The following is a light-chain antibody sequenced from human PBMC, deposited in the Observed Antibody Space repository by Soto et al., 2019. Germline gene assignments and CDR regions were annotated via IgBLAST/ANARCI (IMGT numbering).Light chain of an antibody. V-gene: IGKV3-20*01. J-gene: IGKJ1*01. CDR1: QSVSNRY. Sequence: EIVLTQSPGTLSLSPGERATLSCRASQSVSNRYLAWYQKKPGQTPRLLIYDASSRATGIPDRFSGSGSGTDFTLTISRLEPEDFAVYYCQQYGSSPYWTFGQGTKVEIK. CDR3: QQYGSSPYWT. CDR2: DAS.